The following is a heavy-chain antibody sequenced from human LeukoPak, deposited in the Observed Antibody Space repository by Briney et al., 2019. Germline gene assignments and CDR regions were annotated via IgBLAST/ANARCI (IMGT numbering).Heavy chain of an antibody. V-gene: IGHV4-39*07. J-gene: IGHJ3*02. Sequence: SETLSLTCTVSGGSISSSSYYWGWIRQPPGKGLEWIGSIYYSGSTYYNPSLKSRVTISVDTSKNQFSLKLSSVTAADTAVYYCARDLVEVAGQNAFDIWGQGTMVTVSS. CDR2: IYYSGST. D-gene: IGHD5-24*01. CDR3: ARDLVEVAGQNAFDI. CDR1: GGSISSSSYY.